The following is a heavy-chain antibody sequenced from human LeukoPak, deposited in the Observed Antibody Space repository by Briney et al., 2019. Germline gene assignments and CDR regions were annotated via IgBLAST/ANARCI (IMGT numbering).Heavy chain of an antibody. CDR2: ISGSGAST. D-gene: IGHD5-18*01. Sequence: PGESLKISCAASGFVFSTYAMSWVRQAPGRGLEWVSGISGSGASTYAANSVKGRFTISRDNSKNTLDLQMNSLRAEDTAIYYCVKDRYSSAYYFENWGQGTLVTVSS. J-gene: IGHJ4*02. CDR1: GFVFSTYA. V-gene: IGHV3-23*01. CDR3: VKDRYSSAYYFEN.